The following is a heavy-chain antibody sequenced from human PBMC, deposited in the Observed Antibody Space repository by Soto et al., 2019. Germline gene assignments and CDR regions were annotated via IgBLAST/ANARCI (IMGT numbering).Heavy chain of an antibody. J-gene: IGHJ4*02. CDR3: ARDPTYDSSGYYSPKYFDY. CDR2: IYYSGST. Sequence: PSETLSLTCTVSGGSISSYYWSWIRQPPGKGLEWIGYIYYSGSTNYNPSLKSRVTISVDTSKNQFSLKLSSVTAADTAVYYCARDPTYDSSGYYSPKYFDYWGQGTLVTVSS. D-gene: IGHD3-22*01. V-gene: IGHV4-59*01. CDR1: GGSISSYY.